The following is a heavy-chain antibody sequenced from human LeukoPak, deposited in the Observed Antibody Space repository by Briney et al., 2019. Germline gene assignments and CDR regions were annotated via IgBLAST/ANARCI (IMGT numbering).Heavy chain of an antibody. CDR1: GASSSRSY. V-gene: IGHV4-59*12. CDR3: VRDRSRPNPFFDL. J-gene: IGHJ4*02. CDR2: IYYTGGT. Sequence: PSETLSLTCTVSGASSSRSYWSWIRQPPGKGLEWIGYIYYTGGTNYNPSLKSRVTISVDTSKNQFSLKLSSVSAADTAVYFCVRDRSRPNPFFDLWGQGTLVTVSS. D-gene: IGHD6-13*01.